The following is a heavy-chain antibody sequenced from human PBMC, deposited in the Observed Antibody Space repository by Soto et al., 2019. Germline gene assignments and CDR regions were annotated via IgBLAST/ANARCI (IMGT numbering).Heavy chain of an antibody. J-gene: IGHJ2*01. Sequence: DVQLVESGGGLVQPGGSLRLSCAASGFTFGAFEMNWVRQAPGKGPEWISNIRNSGDTTYYADSVKGRFSISRDNANNSSFLHMIPLTPKDTTLDTCTRYGAKERPTSFDLWGRGTLVSVSS. D-gene: IGHD2-2*01. CDR1: GFTFGAFE. V-gene: IGHV3-48*03. CDR3: TRYGAKERPTSFDL. CDR2: IRNSGDTT.